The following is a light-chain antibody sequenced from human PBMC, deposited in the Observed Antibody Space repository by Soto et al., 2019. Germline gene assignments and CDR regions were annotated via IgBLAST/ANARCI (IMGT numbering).Light chain of an antibody. V-gene: IGKV3-20*01. CDR3: QQYGSTPLT. CDR1: QIVRRNY. Sequence: EIVLTQSPDTLSLSPGERATLSCRASQIVRRNYLAWYQQKPGQAPRFLIYDASSRATGIPYRFSGSGSGTDFTLTISRLEPEDFAVYYCQQYGSTPLTFGGGTKVEIK. J-gene: IGKJ4*01. CDR2: DAS.